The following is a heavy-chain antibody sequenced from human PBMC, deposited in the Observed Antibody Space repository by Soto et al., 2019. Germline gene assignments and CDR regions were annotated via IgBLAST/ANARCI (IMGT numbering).Heavy chain of an antibody. V-gene: IGHV3-30-3*01. J-gene: IGHJ5*02. CDR1: GSSFPKYP. CDR2: ISHDGGTK. Sequence: GGSLRLSCAASGSSFPKYPMHWVRQTPDKGLEWVAVISHDGGTKNSADSVKGRFSISRDNSRNTLYLEMNSLRTEDTAIYSCVCGGYSSSWERLDPWGQGTLVTVSS. CDR3: VCGGYSSSWERLDP. D-gene: IGHD4-4*01.